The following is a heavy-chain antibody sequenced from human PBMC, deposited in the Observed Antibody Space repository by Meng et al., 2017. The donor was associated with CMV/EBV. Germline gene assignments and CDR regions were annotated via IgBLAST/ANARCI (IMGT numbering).Heavy chain of an antibody. D-gene: IGHD5-24*01. V-gene: IGHV1-69*12. CDR3: ARMPRDGYNYIDY. CDR2: IIPIFGTA. Sequence: QGQSVQSGAGVKKAGSSVKVSCKASGGTFSSYAISWVRQAPGQGLEWMGGIIPIFGTANYAQKFQGRVTITADESTSTAYMELSSLRSEDTAVYYCARMPRDGYNYIDYWGQGTLVTVSS. CDR1: GGTFSSYA. J-gene: IGHJ4*02.